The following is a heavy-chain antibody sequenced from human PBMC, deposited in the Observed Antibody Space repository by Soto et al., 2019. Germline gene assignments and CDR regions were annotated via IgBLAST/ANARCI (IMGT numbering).Heavy chain of an antibody. V-gene: IGHV3-30*18. J-gene: IGHJ4*02. CDR1: GFTFSSYG. CDR2: ISYDGSNK. D-gene: IGHD1-26*01. CDR3: AKAFGSGSDDY. Sequence: PGGSLRLSCAASGFTFSSYGMHWVRQAPGKGLEWVAVISYDGSNKYYADSVKGRFTISRDNSKNTLYLQVNSLRAEDTAVYYCAKAFGSGSDDYWGQGTLVTVSS.